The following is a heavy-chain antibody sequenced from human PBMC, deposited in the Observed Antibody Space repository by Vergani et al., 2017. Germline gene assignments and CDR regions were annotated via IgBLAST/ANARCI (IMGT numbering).Heavy chain of an antibody. CDR1: GGSISSSSYY. J-gene: IGHJ4*02. CDR3: ARLGIAAAGTGGFDY. V-gene: IGHV4-39*01. CDR2: IYYSGST. Sequence: QLQLQESGPGLVKPSETLSLTCTVSGGSISSSSYYWGWLRQPPGKGLEWIGSIYYSGSTYYNPSLKSRVTISGDTSKNQFSLKLSSVTAADTAVYYCARLGIAAAGTGGFDYWGQGTLVTVSS. D-gene: IGHD6-13*01.